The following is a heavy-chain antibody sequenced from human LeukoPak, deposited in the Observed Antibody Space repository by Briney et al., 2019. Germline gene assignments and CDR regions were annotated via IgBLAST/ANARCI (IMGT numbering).Heavy chain of an antibody. Sequence: GGSLRLSCAASGFTFSNAWMSWVRQAPGKGLEWVGRIKSKTDGGTTDYAAPVKGRFTISSDDSKNTLYLQTNSMKTEDTAVYYCTTADYYDSSGYDYYYYGMDVWGQGTTVTVSS. J-gene: IGHJ6*02. CDR2: IKSKTDGGTT. CDR1: GFTFSNAW. D-gene: IGHD3-22*01. V-gene: IGHV3-15*01. CDR3: TTADYYDSSGYDYYYYGMDV.